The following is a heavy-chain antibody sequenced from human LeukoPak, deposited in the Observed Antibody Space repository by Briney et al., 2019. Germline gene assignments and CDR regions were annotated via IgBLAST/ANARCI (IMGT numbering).Heavy chain of an antibody. CDR1: GYTFTSYY. CDR3: ARDGGRGSSWYSDYYYGMDV. V-gene: IGHV1-46*01. CDR2: INPSGGST. Sequence: GASVKVSCKASGYTFTSYYMHWVRQAPGQGLEWMGIINPSGGSTSYAQKFQGRVTMTRDTSTSTVYMELSSLRSEDTAVYYCARDGGRGSSWYSDYYYGMDVWGQGTTVTVSS. D-gene: IGHD6-13*01. J-gene: IGHJ6*02.